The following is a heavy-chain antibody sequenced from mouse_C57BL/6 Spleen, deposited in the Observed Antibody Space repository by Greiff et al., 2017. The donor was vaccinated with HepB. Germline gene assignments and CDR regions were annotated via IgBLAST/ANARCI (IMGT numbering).Heavy chain of an antibody. J-gene: IGHJ4*01. Sequence: QVQLQQPGAELVKPGASVKLSCKASGYTFTSYWMHWVKQRPGRGIEWIGRIDPNSGGTKYNEKFKSKTTLTVDKPSSTAYMQLSSLTSEDSAVYYCARGAYYGSSYYAMDYWGQGTSVTVSS. CDR1: GYTFTSYW. CDR3: ARGAYYGSSYYAMDY. D-gene: IGHD1-1*01. V-gene: IGHV1-72*01. CDR2: IDPNSGGT.